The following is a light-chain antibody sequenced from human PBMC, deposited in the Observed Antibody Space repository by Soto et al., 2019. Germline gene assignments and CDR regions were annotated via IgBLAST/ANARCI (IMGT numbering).Light chain of an antibody. Sequence: EIVLTQSPATLSLSPGARATLSCRASQSVSSYLAWYQQKPGQAPRLLIYDASNRATGIPARFSGSGSGTDFTLTISSLEPEDFAVYYCQQRSKGRMYTFGQGTKLEIK. CDR2: DAS. V-gene: IGKV3-11*01. J-gene: IGKJ2*01. CDR3: QQRSKGRMYT. CDR1: QSVSSY.